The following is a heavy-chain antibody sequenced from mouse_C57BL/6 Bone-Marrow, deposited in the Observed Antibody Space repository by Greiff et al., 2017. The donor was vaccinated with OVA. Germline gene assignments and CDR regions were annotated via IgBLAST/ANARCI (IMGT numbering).Heavy chain of an antibody. V-gene: IGHV1-7*01. CDR3: AREGLRSYYFDY. J-gene: IGHJ2*01. CDR2: INPSSGYT. CDR1: GYTFTSYW. Sequence: VQLQQSGAELAKPGASVKLSCKASGYTFTSYWMHWVKQRPGQGLEWIGYINPSSGYTKYNQKFKDKATLTADNSSSKAYMQLSSLTYEDSAVYYCAREGLRSYYFDYWGQGTTLTVSS.